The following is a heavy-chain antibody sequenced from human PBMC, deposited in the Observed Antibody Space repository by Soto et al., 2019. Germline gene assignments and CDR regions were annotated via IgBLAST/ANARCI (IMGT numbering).Heavy chain of an antibody. D-gene: IGHD2-21*02. CDR2: IIPIFGTA. Sequence: QVQLVQSGAEVKKPGSWVKVSCKASGGTFSSYAISWVRQAPGQGLEWMGGIIPIFGTANYAQKFQGRVTSXXDXSXXTAYMELSSLRSEDTAVYYCARDCGGDCYSDAFDIWGQGTMVTVSS. CDR3: ARDCGGDCYSDAFDI. V-gene: IGHV1-69*12. CDR1: GGTFSSYA. J-gene: IGHJ3*02.